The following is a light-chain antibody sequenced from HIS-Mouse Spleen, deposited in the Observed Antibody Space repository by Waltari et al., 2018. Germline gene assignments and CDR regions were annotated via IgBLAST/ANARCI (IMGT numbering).Light chain of an antibody. CDR2: AAS. CDR3: LQHNSYPYT. V-gene: IGKV1-17*01. J-gene: IGKJ2*01. Sequence: IQMTQSPSSLSASIGDRVTITCRASQGIRNDLAWYQQKPGKAPKLLIYAASTLQSGVPSRFSGSGSGTEFTLTISSLQSEDFATYYCLQHNSYPYTFGQGTKLEIK. CDR1: QGIRND.